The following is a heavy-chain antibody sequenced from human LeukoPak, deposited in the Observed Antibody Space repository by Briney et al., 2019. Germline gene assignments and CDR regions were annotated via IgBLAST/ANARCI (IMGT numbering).Heavy chain of an antibody. Sequence: SETLSLTCAVYGGSFSGYYWSWIRQPPGKGLEWIGEINHSGSTNYNPSLKSRVTISVDTSKNQFSLKLSSVTAADTAVYYCARGTVVVAASPNTPGGIPNWFDPWGQGTLVTVSS. CDR3: ARGTVVVAASPNTPGGIPNWFDP. V-gene: IGHV4-34*01. D-gene: IGHD2-15*01. J-gene: IGHJ5*02. CDR1: GGSFSGYY. CDR2: INHSGST.